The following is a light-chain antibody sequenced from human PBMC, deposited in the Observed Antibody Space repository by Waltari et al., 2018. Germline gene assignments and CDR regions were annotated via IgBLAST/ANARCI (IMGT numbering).Light chain of an antibody. Sequence: EIVLTQSPGTLSLSPGEGATLSCRASQSVTSSYLAWYQQKPGQAPRLLIYGASSRATGIPDRFSGSGSGTDFTLIISRLGPEDFAVYYCQQYGSSPRTFGQGTKVEIK. CDR1: QSVTSSY. V-gene: IGKV3-20*01. J-gene: IGKJ1*01. CDR3: QQYGSSPRT. CDR2: GAS.